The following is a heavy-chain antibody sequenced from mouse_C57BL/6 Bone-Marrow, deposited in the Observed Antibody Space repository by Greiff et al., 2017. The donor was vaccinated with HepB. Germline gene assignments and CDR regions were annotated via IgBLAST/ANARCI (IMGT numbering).Heavy chain of an antibody. V-gene: IGHV6-3*01. Sequence: EVHLVESGGGLVQPGGSMKLSCVASGFTFSNYWMNWVRQSPEKGLEWVAQIRLKSDNYATHYAESVKGRFTISRDDSKSSVYLQMNNLRAEDTGIYYCTTAYYYGSSHFDYWGQGTTLTVSS. CDR1: GFTFSNYW. CDR2: IRLKSDNYAT. J-gene: IGHJ2*01. D-gene: IGHD1-1*01. CDR3: TTAYYYGSSHFDY.